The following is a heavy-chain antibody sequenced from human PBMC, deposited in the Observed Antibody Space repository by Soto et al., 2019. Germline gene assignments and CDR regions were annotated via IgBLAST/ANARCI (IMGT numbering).Heavy chain of an antibody. D-gene: IGHD6-19*01. J-gene: IGHJ5*01. Sequence: QVQLVESGGGVVQPGRSLRLSCAASGFSFSTTGMHWVRQAPGKGLEWVAMISHDGGAVHFADSVKGRFTISRDDSTNTLYLQMNSLRPEDTAVYYCAKDLYSSDRFNFFDSWGQGSLVTVSS. CDR3: AKDLYSSDRFNFFDS. CDR2: ISHDGGAV. CDR1: GFSFSTTG. V-gene: IGHV3-30*18.